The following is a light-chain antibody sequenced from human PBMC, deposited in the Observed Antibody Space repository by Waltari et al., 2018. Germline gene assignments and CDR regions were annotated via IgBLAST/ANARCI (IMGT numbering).Light chain of an antibody. V-gene: IGKV3-15*01. CDR3: QQYNNWPPKT. Sequence: EIVMTQSPATLSVSPGERATLSCRASQSMSSNLAWYQQTPGQAPRLLIYGASTRATGIPARFSGSGSGTEFTLTISSLQSEDFAVYYCQQYNNWPPKTFGQGTKVEIK. CDR2: GAS. CDR1: QSMSSN. J-gene: IGKJ1*01.